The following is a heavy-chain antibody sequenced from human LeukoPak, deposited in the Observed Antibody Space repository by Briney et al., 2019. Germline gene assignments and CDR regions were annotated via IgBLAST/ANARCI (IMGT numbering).Heavy chain of an antibody. CDR1: GGSFSGYY. J-gene: IGHJ4*02. CDR2: INHSGST. CDR3: ARQNYGSAPLRY. Sequence: SETLSLTCAVYGGSFSGYYWSWIRQPPGKGLEWIGEINHSGSTNYNPSLMSRVTISVVTSKNQFSLKLSSVTAADTAVYFCARQNYGSAPLRYWGQGTLVTVSS. D-gene: IGHD3-10*01. V-gene: IGHV4-34*01.